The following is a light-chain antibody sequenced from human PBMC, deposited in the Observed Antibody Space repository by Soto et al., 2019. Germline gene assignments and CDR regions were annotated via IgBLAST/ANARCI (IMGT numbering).Light chain of an antibody. Sequence: ELVMTQSPATLSVSPGGRVTLSCRASQSVNSNFAWYQQKHGQAPRLLIYGASTRATGIPARFSGSGSGTELTITISSLQSEDFEVYYCQQYNNWPRTFGQGTRLEIK. V-gene: IGKV3-15*01. CDR1: QSVNSN. CDR2: GAS. CDR3: QQYNNWPRT. J-gene: IGKJ5*01.